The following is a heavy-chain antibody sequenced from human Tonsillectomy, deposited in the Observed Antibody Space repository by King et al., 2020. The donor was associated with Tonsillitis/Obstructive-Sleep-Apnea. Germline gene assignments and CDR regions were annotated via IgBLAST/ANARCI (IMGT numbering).Heavy chain of an antibody. V-gene: IGHV5-51*01. CDR3: ARHVCSNSSCYQFYYYYYMDV. CDR2: IYPGDSDT. Sequence: VQLVESGAEVKKPGESPKMSCQGSGYSFTNYWIGGVRQMPGKGLEWLGIIYPGDSDTRYSPSFQGQVTISVDKSISTAYLQWTSLKASDTAIYYCARHVCSNSSCYQFYYYYYMDVWGKGTTVTVSS. D-gene: IGHD2-2*01. CDR1: GYSFTNYW. J-gene: IGHJ6*03.